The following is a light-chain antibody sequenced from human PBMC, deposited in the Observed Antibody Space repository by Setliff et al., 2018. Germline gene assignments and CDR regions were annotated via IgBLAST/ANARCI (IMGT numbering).Light chain of an antibody. CDR1: KLGDKF. CDR3: QAWDSSTYV. V-gene: IGLV3-1*01. Sequence: SYALTQPPSVSVSPGQEASITCSGDKLGDKFVSWYQQKSDQSPALVIYQDRQRPSGIPERFSGSTSRNTATLTISGTQAMDEADYYCQAWDSSTYVFGTGTKVTVL. CDR2: QDR. J-gene: IGLJ1*01.